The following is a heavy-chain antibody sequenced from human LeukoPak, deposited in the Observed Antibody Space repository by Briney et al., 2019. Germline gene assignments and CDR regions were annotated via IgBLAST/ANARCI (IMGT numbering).Heavy chain of an antibody. CDR3: ARDDALGDNALDI. D-gene: IGHD3-16*01. Sequence: GRSLRLSCAASGFTFSSYGMHWVRQAPGKGLEWVAVILNDGSQEKYADSVKGRFTISRDNSKNALFLQMNSLRAEDTAVYYCARDDALGDNALDIWGQGTMVTVSS. CDR1: GFTFSSYG. CDR2: ILNDGSQE. V-gene: IGHV3-33*01. J-gene: IGHJ3*02.